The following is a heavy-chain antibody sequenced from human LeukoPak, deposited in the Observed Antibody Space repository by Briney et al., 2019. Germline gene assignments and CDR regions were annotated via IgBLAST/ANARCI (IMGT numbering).Heavy chain of an antibody. J-gene: IGHJ5*02. Sequence: SVKVSCKASGGTFSSYAISWVRRAPGQGLEWMGGIIPIFGTANYAQKFQGRVTITADESTSTAYMELSSLRSEDTAVYYCARDREPITSFDPWGQGTLVTVSS. CDR3: ARDREPITSFDP. CDR2: IIPIFGTA. D-gene: IGHD5-24*01. V-gene: IGHV1-69*13. CDR1: GGTFSSYA.